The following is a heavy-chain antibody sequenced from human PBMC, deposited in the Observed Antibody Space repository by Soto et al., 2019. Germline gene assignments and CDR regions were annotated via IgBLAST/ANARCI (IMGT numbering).Heavy chain of an antibody. CDR3: ARLGTYCGGDCYLGGHFDY. CDR1: GDSVSSGGNY. V-gene: IGHV4-61*08. D-gene: IGHD2-21*02. CDR2: IHYSGST. Sequence: SETLSLTCTVSGDSVSSGGNYWSWIRQPPGEGLEWIAYIHYSGSTYYNPSLKSRVTISVDTSKNQFSLKLSSVTAADTAVYYCARLGTYCGGDCYLGGHFDYWGQGTLVTVSS. J-gene: IGHJ4*02.